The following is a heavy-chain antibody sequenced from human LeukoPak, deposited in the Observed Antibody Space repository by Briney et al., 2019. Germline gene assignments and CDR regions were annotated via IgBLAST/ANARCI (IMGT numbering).Heavy chain of an antibody. D-gene: IGHD4-17*01. Sequence: PSETLSLTCAVYGGSFSGYYWSWIRQHPGKGLEWIGYIYYSGSTYYNPSLKSRVTISVDTSKNQFSLKLSSVTAADTAVYYCARGGYGDYVGGAFDIWGQGTMVTVSS. CDR1: GGSFSGYY. V-gene: IGHV4-31*11. CDR2: IYYSGST. J-gene: IGHJ3*02. CDR3: ARGGYGDYVGGAFDI.